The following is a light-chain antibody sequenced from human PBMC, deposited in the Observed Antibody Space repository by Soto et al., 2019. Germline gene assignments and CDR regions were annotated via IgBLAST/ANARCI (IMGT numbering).Light chain of an antibody. V-gene: IGLV3-21*02. CDR1: NIGSET. CDR3: QVWDNSSDHPV. J-gene: IGLJ2*01. Sequence: SCELTQPPSVSVAPGQTARITCGGNNIGSETVHWYQQKPGQAPVLVVYDDSDRPSGIPDRFSGSNSGNTATLTISRVEAGDEADYFCQVWDNSSDHPVFGGGTKLTVL. CDR2: DDS.